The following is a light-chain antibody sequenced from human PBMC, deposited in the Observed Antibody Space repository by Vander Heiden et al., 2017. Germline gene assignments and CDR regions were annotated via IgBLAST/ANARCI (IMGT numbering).Light chain of an antibody. V-gene: IGLV8-61*01. Sequence: QTVVTQEPTLSVSPGGTVTLTCGLSSGSVSTNYYPNWYQQTPGQAPRTLIDSTNIRSSGVPDRFSGSILGNNAALTITGAQADDESDYYCMLFMGRGSWVFGGGTKLTVL. CDR3: MLFMGRGSWV. CDR1: SGSVSTNYY. J-gene: IGLJ3*02. CDR2: STN.